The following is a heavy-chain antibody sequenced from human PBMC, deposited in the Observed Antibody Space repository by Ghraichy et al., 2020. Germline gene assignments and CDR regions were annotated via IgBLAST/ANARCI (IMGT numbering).Heavy chain of an antibody. CDR1: GGTFSSYA. J-gene: IGHJ5*02. CDR2: IIPILGIA. V-gene: IGHV1-69*04. D-gene: IGHD1-7*01. Sequence: SVKVSCKASGGTFSSYAISWVRQAPGQGLEWMGRIIPILGIANYAQKFQGRVTITADKSTSTAYMELSSLRSEDTAVYYCAREQDNWNYGWFDPWGQGTLVTVSS. CDR3: AREQDNWNYGWFDP.